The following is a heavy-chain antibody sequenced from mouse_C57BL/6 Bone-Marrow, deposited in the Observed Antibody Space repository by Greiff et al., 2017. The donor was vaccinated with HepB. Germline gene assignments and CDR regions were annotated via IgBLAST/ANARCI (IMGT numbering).Heavy chain of an antibody. Sequence: QVQLQQPGAELVKPGASVKLSCKASGYTFTSYWMQWVKQRPGQGLEWIGEIDPSDSYTNYNQKFKGKATLTVDTSSSTAYMQLSSLTSEDSAVYYYAYGNPYYAKDYGGQGTSVTVSS. D-gene: IGHD2-1*01. CDR2: IDPSDSYT. V-gene: IGHV1-50*01. J-gene: IGHJ4*01. CDR1: GYTFTSYW. CDR3: AYGNPYYAKDY.